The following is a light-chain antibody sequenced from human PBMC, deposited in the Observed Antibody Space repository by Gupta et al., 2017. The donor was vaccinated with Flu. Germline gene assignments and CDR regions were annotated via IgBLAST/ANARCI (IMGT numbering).Light chain of an antibody. V-gene: IGKV3-15*01. CDR1: QSVGTN. CDR2: DAS. Sequence: EIVMTQSPATLSVFPGERATLSCRASQSVGTNLAWYQQKPGQAPRLLMYDASTRDTGVAARFSGSGYGTEFTLTISIRQLEDFALYYCHHYEHWHPSTLGQGTKLEIK. J-gene: IGKJ2*01. CDR3: HHYEHWHPST.